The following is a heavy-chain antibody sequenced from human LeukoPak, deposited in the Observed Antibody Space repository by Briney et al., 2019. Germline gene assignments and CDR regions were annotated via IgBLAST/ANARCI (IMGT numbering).Heavy chain of an antibody. CDR3: AKVSQTGNDFWSGYGMDV. CDR1: GFTFSSYA. Sequence: GGSLRLSCTGSGFTFSSYAMSWVREAPGKGLEWVSAISHSSSGTYYVDSVKGRFTISRDNSKNTMYMQMNSLRAEDTAVYYCAKVSQTGNDFWSGYGMDVWGKGTTVTVSS. J-gene: IGHJ6*03. D-gene: IGHD3-3*01. V-gene: IGHV3-23*01. CDR2: ISHSSSGT.